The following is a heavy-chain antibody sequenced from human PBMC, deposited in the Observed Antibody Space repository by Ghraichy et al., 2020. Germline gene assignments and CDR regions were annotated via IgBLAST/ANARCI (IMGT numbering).Heavy chain of an antibody. CDR2: IKSITDGGTT. Sequence: GGSLRLTCAASGFTFSNAWMSWVRQPPGEGLEWVARIKSITDGGTTDYAAPVKGRFTISRDDSQDTVYLQMNSLKTEDTAMYYCTTVGWGVAWGQGTLVTVSS. CDR1: GFTFSNAW. D-gene: IGHD3-16*01. CDR3: TTVGWGVA. V-gene: IGHV3-15*01. J-gene: IGHJ4*02.